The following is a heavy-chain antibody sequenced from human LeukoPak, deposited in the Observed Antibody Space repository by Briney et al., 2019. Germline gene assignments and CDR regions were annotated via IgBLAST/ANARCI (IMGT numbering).Heavy chain of an antibody. CDR2: IYYSGST. Sequence: SETLSLTCTVSGGSISSSSYYWGWIRQPPGKGLEWIGSIYYSGSTYYNPSLKSRVTISVDTSKNQFSLKLSSVTAADTAVYYCARDGLAVAGILYYYYGMDVWGQGTTVTVSS. CDR3: ARDGLAVAGILYYYYGMDV. J-gene: IGHJ6*02. D-gene: IGHD6-19*01. CDR1: GGSISSSSYY. V-gene: IGHV4-39*07.